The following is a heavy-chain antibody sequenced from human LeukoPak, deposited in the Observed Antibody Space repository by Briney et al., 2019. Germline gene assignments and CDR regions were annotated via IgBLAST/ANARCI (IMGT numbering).Heavy chain of an antibody. D-gene: IGHD2-2*01. CDR1: GGSISSYY. CDR2: IFYTGSP. Sequence: NPSETLSLTCTVSGGSISSYYWSWIRHPPGKGLEWIGYIFYTGSPNYNPSLKSRVTISVDTSKNQFSLRLSSVTAADTAVYYCARRFYCSSTSCPYGMDVWGQGTTVTVSS. J-gene: IGHJ6*02. CDR3: ARRFYCSSTSCPYGMDV. V-gene: IGHV4-59*01.